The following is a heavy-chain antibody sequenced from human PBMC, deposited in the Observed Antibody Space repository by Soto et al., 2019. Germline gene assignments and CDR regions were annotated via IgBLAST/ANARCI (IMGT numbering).Heavy chain of an antibody. J-gene: IGHJ4*01. CDR2: IYYSGSS. CDR1: GGSITSSEYY. CDR3: ARAREPEYSSSIFFDY. D-gene: IGHD6-6*01. Sequence: PSETLSLTCTVSGGSITSSEYYWAWIRQPPGEGLQFVGTIYYSGSSYSNPSLKSRLSMSVDTSKNQFSLTMKSVTAADTGVYYCARAREPEYSSSIFFDYWGRGTVVTVSS. V-gene: IGHV4-39*02.